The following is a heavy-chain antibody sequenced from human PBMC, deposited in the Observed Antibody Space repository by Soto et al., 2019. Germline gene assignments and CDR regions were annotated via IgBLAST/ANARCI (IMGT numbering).Heavy chain of an antibody. CDR3: ARGPNVGGQLWFLDYYGMDV. Sequence: VASVKVSCKASGYTFTGYYMHWVRQAPGQGLERMRWINPNSGGTNYAQKFQGWVTMTRDTSISTAYMELSRLRSDDTAVYYCARGPNVGGQLWFLDYYGMDVWGQGTTVTVSS. J-gene: IGHJ6*02. CDR1: GYTFTGYY. CDR2: INPNSGGT. V-gene: IGHV1-2*04. D-gene: IGHD5-18*01.